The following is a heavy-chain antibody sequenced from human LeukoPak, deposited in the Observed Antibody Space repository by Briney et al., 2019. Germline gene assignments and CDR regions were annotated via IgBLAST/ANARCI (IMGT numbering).Heavy chain of an antibody. CDR1: GGSISSGGYS. CDR3: ARVGLDISTHLDY. Sequence: SETLSLTCAVSGGSISSGGYSWSWIRQPPGKGLEWIGSICHSGSTYYNPSLKSRVTISVDTSKNQFSLKLSSVTAADTAMYYCARVGLDISTHLDYWGQGTLVTVSS. D-gene: IGHD2-2*01. V-gene: IGHV4-30-2*01. J-gene: IGHJ4*02. CDR2: ICHSGST.